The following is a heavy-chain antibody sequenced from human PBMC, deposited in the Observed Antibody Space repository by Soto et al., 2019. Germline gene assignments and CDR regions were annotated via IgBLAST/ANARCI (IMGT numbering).Heavy chain of an antibody. CDR3: AKRSPPDY. Sequence: PGGSLRLSCAASGFTFNTYAMSWVRQAPGKGLEWVSAISGSGGSTYYADSVKGRFTISRDNSKNTLFLQMNSLRAEDTAIYFCAKRSPPDYWGQGTLVTVSS. J-gene: IGHJ4*02. CDR2: ISGSGGST. CDR1: GFTFNTYA. V-gene: IGHV3-23*01.